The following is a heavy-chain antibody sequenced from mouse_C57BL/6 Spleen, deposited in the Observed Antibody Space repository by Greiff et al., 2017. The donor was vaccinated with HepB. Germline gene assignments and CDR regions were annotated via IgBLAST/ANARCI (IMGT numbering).Heavy chain of an antibody. CDR1: GYAFSSSW. V-gene: IGHV1-82*01. J-gene: IGHJ1*03. Sequence: LVESGPELVKPGASVKISCKASGYAFSSSWMNWVKQRPGKGLEWIGRIYPGDGDTNYNGKFKGKATLTADKSSSTAYMQLSSLTSEDSAVYFCARAIYYDYDQYFDVWGTGTTVTVSS. D-gene: IGHD2-4*01. CDR2: IYPGDGDT. CDR3: ARAIYYDYDQYFDV.